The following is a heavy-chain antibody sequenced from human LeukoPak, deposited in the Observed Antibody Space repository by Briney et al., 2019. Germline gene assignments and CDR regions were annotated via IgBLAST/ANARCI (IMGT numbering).Heavy chain of an antibody. D-gene: IGHD5-12*01. Sequence: PGESLKISCKGSGYSFTNYWIGWVRQMPGKGLEWMGIIYPGDSDTRYSPSFQGQVTISADKSITTAFLQWSSLKASDTAMYYCARREGATSRSPFDYWGQGALVTVSS. CDR1: GYSFTNYW. J-gene: IGHJ4*02. V-gene: IGHV5-51*01. CDR3: ARREGATSRSPFDY. CDR2: IYPGDSDT.